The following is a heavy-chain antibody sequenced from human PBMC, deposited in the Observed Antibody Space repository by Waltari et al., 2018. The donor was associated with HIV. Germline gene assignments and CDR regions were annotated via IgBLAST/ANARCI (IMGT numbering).Heavy chain of an antibody. Sequence: QLQLQESGPGLVKPSETLSLTCTVSGGSISSSSYYWGWIRQPPGKGLEWIGSIYYSGSTYYNPSLKSRVTISVDTSKNQFSLKLSSVTAADTAVYYCARCIAAADYYFDYWGQGTLVTVSS. D-gene: IGHD6-13*01. J-gene: IGHJ4*02. CDR1: GGSISSSSYY. CDR3: ARCIAAADYYFDY. CDR2: IYYSGST. V-gene: IGHV4-39*01.